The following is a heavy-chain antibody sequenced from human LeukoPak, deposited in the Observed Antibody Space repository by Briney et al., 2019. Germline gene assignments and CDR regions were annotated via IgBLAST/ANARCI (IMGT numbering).Heavy chain of an antibody. V-gene: IGHV1-8*01. CDR1: GYTFTSYD. D-gene: IGHD5-18*01. CDR2: MNPNSGNT. J-gene: IGHJ6*02. CDR3: ARGGYSYYYYGMDV. Sequence: GASVKVSCKASGYTFTSYDINWVRQATGQGLEWMGWMNPNSGNTGYAQKFQGRVTMTRNTSISTAYMELSSLRSEDTAVYYCARGGYSYYYYGMDVWGQGTTVTVSS.